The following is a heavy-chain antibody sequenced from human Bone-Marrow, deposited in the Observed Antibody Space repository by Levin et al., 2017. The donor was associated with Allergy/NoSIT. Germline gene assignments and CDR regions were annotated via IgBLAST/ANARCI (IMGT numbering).Heavy chain of an antibody. D-gene: IGHD3-22*01. V-gene: IGHV3-30*03. CDR1: GFTFSSYG. CDR2: ISYDGSNK. Sequence: GESLKISCAASGFTFSSYGMHWVRQAPGKGLEWVAVISYDGSNKYYADSVKGRFTISRDNSKNTLYLQMNSLRAEDTAVYYCVAYYDSSGSILFDYWGQGTLVTVSS. J-gene: IGHJ4*02. CDR3: VAYYDSSGSILFDY.